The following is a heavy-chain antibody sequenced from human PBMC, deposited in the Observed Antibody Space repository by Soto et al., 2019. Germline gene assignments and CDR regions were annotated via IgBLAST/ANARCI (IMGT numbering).Heavy chain of an antibody. V-gene: IGHV3-23*01. CDR3: AKDLRYGDYYYYGMDV. D-gene: IGHD4-17*01. CDR1: GFTFSSYA. CDR2: ISGSGGST. J-gene: IGHJ6*02. Sequence: PGGSLRLSCAASGFTFSSYAMSWVRQAPGKGLEWVSAISGSGGSTYYADSVKGRFTISRDNSKNTLYLQMNGLRAEDTAVYYCAKDLRYGDYYYYGMDVWGQGTTVTVSS.